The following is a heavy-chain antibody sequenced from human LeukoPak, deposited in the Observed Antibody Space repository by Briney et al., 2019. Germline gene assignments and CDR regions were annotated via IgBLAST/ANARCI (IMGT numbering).Heavy chain of an antibody. CDR3: ATPRGTGYYYDSSGYLAS. CDR1: GYTLTELS. V-gene: IGHV1-24*01. Sequence: RASVKVSCKVSGYTLTELSMHWVRQAPGKGLEWMGGFDPEDGETTYAQKFQGRVTMTEDTSTDTAYMELSSLRSEDTAVYYCATPRGTGYYYDSSGYLASWGQGTLVTVSS. D-gene: IGHD3-22*01. CDR2: FDPEDGET. J-gene: IGHJ4*02.